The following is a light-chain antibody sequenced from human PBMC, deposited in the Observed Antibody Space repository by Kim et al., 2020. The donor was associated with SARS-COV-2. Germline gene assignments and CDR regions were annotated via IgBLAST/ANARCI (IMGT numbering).Light chain of an antibody. CDR1: SSNIGSNT. J-gene: IGLJ1*01. V-gene: IGLV1-44*01. CDR3: AAWDDSLNGYV. CDR2: YNN. Sequence: HSVLTQPPSASGTPGQRVTISCSGSSSNIGSNTVNWYRQLPGTAPKLLIYYNNQRPSGVPDRFSGSKSGTSASLAISGLQSEDEADYYCAAWDDSLNGYVFGTGTKVTVL.